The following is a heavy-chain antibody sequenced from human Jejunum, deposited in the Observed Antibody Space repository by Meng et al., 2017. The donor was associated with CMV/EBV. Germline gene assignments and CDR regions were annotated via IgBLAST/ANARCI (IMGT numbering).Heavy chain of an antibody. CDR1: GGSMNSYY. V-gene: IGHV4-4*07. CDR2: IYSSGIT. J-gene: IGHJ5*02. Sequence: GEWHGPGHGLVKPSEALSLTCTFSGGSMNSYYWTWIRQPAGKGLEWIGHIYSSGITNYNPSLKSRVIMSLDTSKNQFSLKLSSVTAADTALYYCARDVQTSLFRSTLGMGWFDPWGQGTLVTVSS. D-gene: IGHD3-3*01. CDR3: ARDVQTSLFRSTLGMGWFDP.